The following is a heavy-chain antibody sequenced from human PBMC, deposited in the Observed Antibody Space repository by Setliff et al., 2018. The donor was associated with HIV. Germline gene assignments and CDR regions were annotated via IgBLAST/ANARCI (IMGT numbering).Heavy chain of an antibody. CDR3: ARGSRSRVVVTVPYYYMDV. J-gene: IGHJ6*03. D-gene: IGHD2-21*02. V-gene: IGHV1-18*01. CDR2: ISGFNGNT. Sequence: ASVKVSCKASGYSFARYGLSWVRQAPGQGLEWMGWISGFNGNTKYAQSFQDRVATTTETATSTAYMEMSSLRSEDTAVYYCARGSRSRVVVTVPYYYMDVWGKGTTVPVSS. CDR1: GYSFARYG.